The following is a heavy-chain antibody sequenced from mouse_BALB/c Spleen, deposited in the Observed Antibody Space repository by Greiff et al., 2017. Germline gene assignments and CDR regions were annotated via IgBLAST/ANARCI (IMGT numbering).Heavy chain of an antibody. CDR3: ARGDYCGSRVDDMDY. D-gene: IGHD1-1*01. CDR1: GYTFTSYV. J-gene: IGHJ4*01. V-gene: IGHV1-14*01. Sequence: QLQQSGPELVKPGASVKMSCKASGYTFTSYVMHWVKQKPGQGLEWIGYINPYNDGTKYNEKFKGKATLTSDKSSSPAYMELSSLTSEDSAVYEGARGDYCGSRVDDMDYWGQGTTVTVSS. CDR2: INPYNDGT.